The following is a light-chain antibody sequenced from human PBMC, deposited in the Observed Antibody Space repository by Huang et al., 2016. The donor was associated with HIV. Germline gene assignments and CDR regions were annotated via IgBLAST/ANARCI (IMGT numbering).Light chain of an antibody. CDR3: QQLKSYPYT. CDR1: QDISSF. V-gene: IGKV1-9*01. CDR2: AAS. J-gene: IGKJ2*01. Sequence: IQLTQSPSFRSASVGDRGTITCRASQDISSFLVWYQQKPGQAPKLLIYAASTLQSGVPSRFSGSGSGPDFTLTISSLQPEDFAIYYCQQLKSYPYTFGQGTKLEIK.